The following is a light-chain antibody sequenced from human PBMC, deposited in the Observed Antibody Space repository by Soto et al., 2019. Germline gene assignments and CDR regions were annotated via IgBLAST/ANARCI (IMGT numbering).Light chain of an antibody. CDR3: QQYNNWPSWT. CDR1: QSVSSY. CDR2: GAS. Sequence: EVVLTQSPGTLSLSPGERATLSCRASQSVSSYLAWYQQKPGQAPRLLIYGASTRATGIPARFSGSGSGTEFTLTISSLQSEDFAVYYCQQYNNWPSWTLGQGTKVDIK. J-gene: IGKJ1*01. V-gene: IGKV3-15*01.